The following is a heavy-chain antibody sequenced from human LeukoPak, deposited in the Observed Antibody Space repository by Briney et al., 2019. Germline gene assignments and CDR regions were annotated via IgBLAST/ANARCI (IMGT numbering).Heavy chain of an antibody. Sequence: ASVKVSCKASGGTFSSYAISWVRQAPGQGLEWMGGIIPIFGTANYAQKFQGRVTITADESTSTAYTELSSLRSEDTAVYYCARVGATGFAFDIWGQGTMVTVSS. V-gene: IGHV1-69*13. CDR2: IIPIFGTA. CDR1: GGTFSSYA. D-gene: IGHD1-26*01. CDR3: ARVGATGFAFDI. J-gene: IGHJ3*02.